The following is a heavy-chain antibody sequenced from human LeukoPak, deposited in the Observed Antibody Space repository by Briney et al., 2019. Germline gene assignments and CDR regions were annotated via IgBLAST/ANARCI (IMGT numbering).Heavy chain of an antibody. J-gene: IGHJ6*03. V-gene: IGHV3-43*01. CDR2: ISWDGGSK. CDR3: AKDSSTRDYYMDV. D-gene: IGHD2-2*01. Sequence: PGGSLRLSCAASGFTFDDHTMHWVRQAPGKGLEWVSLISWDGGSKYYADSVKGRFTISRDNSKNSLYLQMNSLRTEDTALYYCAKDSSTRDYYMDVWGKGTTVTVSS. CDR1: GFTFDDHT.